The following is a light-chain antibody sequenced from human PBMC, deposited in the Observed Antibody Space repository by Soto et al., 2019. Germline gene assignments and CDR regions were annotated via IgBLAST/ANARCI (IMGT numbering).Light chain of an antibody. J-gene: IGLJ2*01. CDR3: SSYAGSNKLV. Sequence: QSVLTQPPSASGSPGQSVTISCTGTSSDIGGYNSVSWYQQYPGKAPKLMIYEVTKRPSGVPDRFSASKSDNTASLTVSGLQAEDEADYYCSSYAGSNKLVFGGGTKLTVL. CDR1: SSDIGGYNS. V-gene: IGLV2-8*01. CDR2: EVT.